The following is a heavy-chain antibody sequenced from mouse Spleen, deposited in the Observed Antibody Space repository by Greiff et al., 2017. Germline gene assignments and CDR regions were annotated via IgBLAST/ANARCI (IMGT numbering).Heavy chain of an antibody. D-gene: IGHD2-14*01. CDR2: IDPSDSYT. V-gene: IGHV1-59*01. J-gene: IGHJ4*01. CDR1: GYTFTSYW. Sequence: QVQLQQPGAELVRPGTSVKLSCKASGYTFTSYWMHWVKQRPGQGLEWIGVIDPSDSYTNYNQKFKGKATLTVDTSSSTAYMQLSSLTSEDSAVYYCARRRYPSYYAMDYWGQGTSVTVSS. CDR3: ARRRYPSYYAMDY.